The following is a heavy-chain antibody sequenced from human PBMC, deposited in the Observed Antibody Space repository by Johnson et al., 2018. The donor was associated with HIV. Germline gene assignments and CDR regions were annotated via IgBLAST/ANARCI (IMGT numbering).Heavy chain of an antibody. CDR2: ISSGGST. CDR1: GFSVSNTY. Sequence: VQLVESGGGVVQPGRSLRLSCGASGFSVSNTYMNWVRQAPGKGLEWVSVISSGGSTYYAASVRGRCTISRDNSKNTLYLQMRSLGAEDTAMYYCARDGEAQQLPLGDAFDVWGQGTMVTVSS. D-gene: IGHD6-13*01. CDR3: ARDGEAQQLPLGDAFDV. J-gene: IGHJ3*01. V-gene: IGHV3-66*01.